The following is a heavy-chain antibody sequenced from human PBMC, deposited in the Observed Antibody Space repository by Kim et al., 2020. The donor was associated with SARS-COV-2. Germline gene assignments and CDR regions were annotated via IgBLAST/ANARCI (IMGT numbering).Heavy chain of an antibody. Sequence: GGSLRLSCEASGFSVSSNYMSWVRQAPGKGLECVSIIYSGDNTYYADSVKGRFTISRDHSQNTLYLQMNSLRAEDTAVYHCAGGGDSKKVGYWGQGTLVTVSS. V-gene: IGHV3-53*01. CDR2: IYSGDNT. J-gene: IGHJ4*02. D-gene: IGHD2-21*02. CDR3: AGGGDSKKVGY. CDR1: GFSVSSNY.